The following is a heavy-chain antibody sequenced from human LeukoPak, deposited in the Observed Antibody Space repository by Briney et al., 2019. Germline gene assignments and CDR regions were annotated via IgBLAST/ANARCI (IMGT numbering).Heavy chain of an antibody. CDR2: INSDETST. CDR1: GFTLSGHW. Sequence: GGSLTLSCVASGFTLSGHWMHWVRQVPGKGLVWVSRINSDETSTSYADSVKGRFTISRDNAKNTLYLQMNSLRAEDTAVYYCARVLLEREARWGQGTLVTVSS. D-gene: IGHD1-1*01. V-gene: IGHV3-74*01. J-gene: IGHJ4*02. CDR3: ARVLLEREAR.